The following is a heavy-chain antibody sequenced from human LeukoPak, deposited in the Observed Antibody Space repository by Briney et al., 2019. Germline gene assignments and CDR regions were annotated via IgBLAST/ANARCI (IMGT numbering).Heavy chain of an antibody. V-gene: IGHV4-34*01. CDR1: GGSFSGYY. CDR2: INHSGST. CDR3: ASSPRGLRYFVFSGMDV. D-gene: IGHD3-9*01. Sequence: KPSETLSLTCAVYGGSFSGYYWSWIRQPPGKGLEWIGEINHSGSTNYNPSLKSRVTISVDTSKNQFSLKLSSVTAADTAVYYRASSPRGLRYFVFSGMDVWGKGTTVTVSS. J-gene: IGHJ6*04.